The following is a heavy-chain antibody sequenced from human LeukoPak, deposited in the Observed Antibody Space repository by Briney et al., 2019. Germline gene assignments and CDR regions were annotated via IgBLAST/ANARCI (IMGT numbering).Heavy chain of an antibody. Sequence: GGSLRLSCAASGFTFSSYSMNWVRQAPGKGLEWVSSISSSSSYIYYADSVKGRFTISRDNAKNSLYLQMNSLRAGDTAVYYCAREYCSGGSCYFDYWGQGTLVTVSS. CDR1: GFTFSSYS. CDR2: ISSSSSYI. J-gene: IGHJ4*02. D-gene: IGHD2-15*01. V-gene: IGHV3-21*01. CDR3: AREYCSGGSCYFDY.